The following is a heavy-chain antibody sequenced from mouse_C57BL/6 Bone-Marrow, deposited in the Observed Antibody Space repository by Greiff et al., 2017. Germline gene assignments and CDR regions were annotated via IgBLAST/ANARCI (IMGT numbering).Heavy chain of an antibody. J-gene: IGHJ4*01. CDR1: GFSLTSYG. CDR3: TRPPSRDYAMDY. CDR2: IWSGGST. V-gene: IGHV2-2*01. Sequence: QVQLQQSGPGLVQPSQSLSITCTVSGFSLTSYGVHWVRQSPGKGLEWLGVIWSGGSTDYNAPFLSRLSISKDNSKSQVFFKMNSLQADETTKYYCTRPPSRDYAMDYWDQGTSVTVSS.